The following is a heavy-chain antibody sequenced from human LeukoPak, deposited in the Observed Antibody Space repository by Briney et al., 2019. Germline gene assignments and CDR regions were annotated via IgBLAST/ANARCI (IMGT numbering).Heavy chain of an antibody. J-gene: IGHJ5*02. V-gene: IGHV3-30-3*01. Sequence: GGSLRLSCAASGFTFSDYAMHWVRQAPGKGLAWVAVISYDGNYKYSADSMKGRFTVSRDNSKNMLYLQMNSLRPEDTAVYYCARDPLTDCSGGSCYSEGFDPWGQGTLVTVSS. CDR3: ARDPLTDCSGGSCYSEGFDP. CDR1: GFTFSDYA. CDR2: ISYDGNYK. D-gene: IGHD2-15*01.